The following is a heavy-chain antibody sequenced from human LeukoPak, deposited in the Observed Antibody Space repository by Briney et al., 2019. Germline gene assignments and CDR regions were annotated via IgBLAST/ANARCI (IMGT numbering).Heavy chain of an antibody. CDR2: IYYSGST. J-gene: IGHJ6*03. CDR1: GGSSSSSSYY. CDR3: ARRFGGCSGGSCGYYMDV. V-gene: IGHV4-39*01. Sequence: PSETLSLTCTVSGGSSSSSSYYWGWIRQPPGKGLEWIGSIYYSGSTYYNPSLKSRVTISVDTSKNQFSLKLSSVTAADTAVYYCARRFGGCSGGSCGYYMDVWVKGTTVTVSS. D-gene: IGHD2-15*01.